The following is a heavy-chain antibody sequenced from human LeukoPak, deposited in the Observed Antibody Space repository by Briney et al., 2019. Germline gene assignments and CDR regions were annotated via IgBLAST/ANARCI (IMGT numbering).Heavy chain of an antibody. CDR1: GGSISSSNW. CDR3: ARALWFGETRLDY. CDR2: IYHSGST. Sequence: PSETLSLTCAVSGGSISSSNWWSWVRPPPGKGLEWIGEIYHSGSTNYNPSLKSRVTISVDKSKDQFSLKLSSVTAADTAVYYCARALWFGETRLDYWGQGTLVTVSS. V-gene: IGHV4-4*02. D-gene: IGHD3-10*01. J-gene: IGHJ4*01.